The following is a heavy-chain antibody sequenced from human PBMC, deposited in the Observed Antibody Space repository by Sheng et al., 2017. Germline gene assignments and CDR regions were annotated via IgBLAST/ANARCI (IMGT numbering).Heavy chain of an antibody. CDR2: ISGSGGST. J-gene: IGHJ4*02. CDR1: GFTFSSYA. CDR3: AKPSLVEMATISEVRWPHFDY. D-gene: IGHD5-12*01. V-gene: IGHV3-23*04. Sequence: EVQLVESGGGLVQPGGSLRLSCAASGFTFSSYAMSWVRQAPGKGLEWVSAISGSGGSTYYADSVKGRFTISRDNSKNTLYLQMNSLRAEDTAVYYCAKPSLVEMATISEVRWPHFDYWGQGTLVTVSS.